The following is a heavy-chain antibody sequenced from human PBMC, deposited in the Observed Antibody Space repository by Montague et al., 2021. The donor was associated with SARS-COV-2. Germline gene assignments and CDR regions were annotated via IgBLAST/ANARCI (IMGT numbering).Heavy chain of an antibody. D-gene: IGHD1-1*01. V-gene: IGHV6-1*01. CDR1: GDSVCSNSAT. Sequence: CAISGDSVCSNSATWNWVRQSPSRGLEWLGRTYYRSKWYNDCAVXVRGRVTINPDTSKNQFSLQLNSVTPEDTAIYYCTSGREGNYNVMDVWGQGTTVTVSS. CDR2: TYYRSKWYN. CDR3: TSGREGNYNVMDV. J-gene: IGHJ6*02.